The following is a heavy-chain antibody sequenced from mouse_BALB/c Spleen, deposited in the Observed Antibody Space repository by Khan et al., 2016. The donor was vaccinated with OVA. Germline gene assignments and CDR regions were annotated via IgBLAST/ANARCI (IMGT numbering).Heavy chain of an antibody. V-gene: IGHV3-2*02. CDR1: GYSITSDYA. J-gene: IGHJ3*01. D-gene: IGHD1-1*01. CDR2: ISYSGST. Sequence: EVKLLESGPGLVKPSQSLSLTCTVTGYSITSDYAWNWIRQFPGNKLEWMGYISYSGSTSYNPSLKSRISITRDTSKNQFFLQLNSVTTEDTATCYCARSLIYYYGSSHYWGQGTLVTVSA. CDR3: ARSLIYYYGSSHY.